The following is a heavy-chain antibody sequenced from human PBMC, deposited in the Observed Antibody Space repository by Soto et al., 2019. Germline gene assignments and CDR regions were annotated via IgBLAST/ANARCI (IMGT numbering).Heavy chain of an antibody. Sequence: QITLKESGPTLVKPTQTLTLTCSFSGFSLSTTGVGVGWIRQSPGKALEWLAIIYWDNDKRDSPSLKSRVTITKDTSKIQVVLTVTNMDPVDTGIYYCARSLWFGELHWGQGALVTVSS. V-gene: IGHV2-5*02. D-gene: IGHD3-10*01. CDR1: GFSLSTTGVG. CDR2: IYWDNDK. J-gene: IGHJ4*02. CDR3: ARSLWFGELH.